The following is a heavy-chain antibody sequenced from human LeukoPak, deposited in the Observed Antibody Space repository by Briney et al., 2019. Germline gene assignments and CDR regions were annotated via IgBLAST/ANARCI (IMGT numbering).Heavy chain of an antibody. D-gene: IGHD2-8*01. J-gene: IGHJ5*02. CDR3: ASLDCTNGVCYGFDP. CDR1: GFTFSSYR. Sequence: GGSLRLSCAASGFTFSSYRMNWIRQAPGKGLEWVSYISSSSSTIYYADSVKGRFTISRDNAKNSLYLQMNSLRAEDTAVYYCASLDCTNGVCYGFDPWGQGTLVTVSS. CDR2: ISSSSSTI. V-gene: IGHV3-48*01.